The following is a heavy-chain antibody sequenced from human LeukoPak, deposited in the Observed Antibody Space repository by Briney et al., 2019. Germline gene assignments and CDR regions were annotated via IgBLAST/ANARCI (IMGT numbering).Heavy chain of an antibody. CDR1: GFPFSDYG. D-gene: IGHD2-8*01. Sequence: GGSLRLSCAASGFPFSDYGMHWVRQAPGKGLEWVADIWFDKNQHFADSVKGRFAISRDNSKNTVYLQINSLRAEDTAVYYCARDRHCVNGVCHSPPGMDVWGQGTTVTVSS. CDR2: IWFDKNQ. CDR3: ARDRHCVNGVCHSPPGMDV. J-gene: IGHJ6*02. V-gene: IGHV3-33*01.